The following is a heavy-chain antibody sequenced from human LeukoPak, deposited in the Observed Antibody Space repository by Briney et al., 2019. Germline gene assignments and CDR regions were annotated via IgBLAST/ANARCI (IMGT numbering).Heavy chain of an antibody. CDR2: IDRSGTNT. Sequence: GGSLRLSCAASGFTFSDSAMRWVRQAPGKGLEWVSSIDRSGTNTFYADSVKGRFTISRDNSKNTVYLYMASLRAEDTAMYYCAKGVSGPQYYFHFWGQGNMVTVSS. CDR3: AKGVSGPQYYFHF. D-gene: IGHD2/OR15-2a*01. V-gene: IGHV3-23*05. J-gene: IGHJ4*02. CDR1: GFTFSDSA.